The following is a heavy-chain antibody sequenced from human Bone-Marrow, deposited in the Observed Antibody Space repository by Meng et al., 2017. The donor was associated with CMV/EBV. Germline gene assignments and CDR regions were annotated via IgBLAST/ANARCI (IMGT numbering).Heavy chain of an antibody. CDR1: GSTFTGYY. Sequence: SLKVSCKASGSTFTGYYIHWVRQAPGQGLEWMGWINPNSGGTKYAQKFQGRVTVTRDTSISAAYMELSRLRSDDTAMYYCARDHIRGATMKSHDAFDIWGQGTMVTVSS. D-gene: IGHD3-22*01. CDR3: ARDHIRGATMKSHDAFDI. J-gene: IGHJ3*02. V-gene: IGHV1-2*02. CDR2: INPNSGGT.